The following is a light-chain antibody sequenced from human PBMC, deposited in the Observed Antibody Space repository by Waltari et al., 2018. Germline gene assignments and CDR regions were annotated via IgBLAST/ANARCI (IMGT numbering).Light chain of an antibody. CDR2: AAS. J-gene: IGKJ2*01. V-gene: IGKV1-39*01. Sequence: DSQMTQSPSSLSAYVGDRVTITCRASQNISTYLNWYQQKPGKAPNVLIYAASSLQSGVPLRFSGSGSGTHFTLTINSLQPEDFATYYCQQSYTTPRTFGQGTNLQIK. CDR1: QNISTY. CDR3: QQSYTTPRT.